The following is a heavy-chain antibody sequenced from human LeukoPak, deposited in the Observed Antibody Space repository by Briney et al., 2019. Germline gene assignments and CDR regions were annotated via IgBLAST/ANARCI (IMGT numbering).Heavy chain of an antibody. J-gene: IGHJ6*03. Sequence: SETLSLTCTVSGGSISSSSYYWGWIRQPPGKGLEWIGSIYYSGSTYYNPSLKSRVTISVDTSKNQFSLKLSSVTAADTAVYYCARTPGSYYYYYYMDVWGKGTTVTVSS. V-gene: IGHV4-39*07. D-gene: IGHD1-26*01. CDR2: IYYSGST. CDR1: GGSISSSSYY. CDR3: ARTPGSYYYYYYMDV.